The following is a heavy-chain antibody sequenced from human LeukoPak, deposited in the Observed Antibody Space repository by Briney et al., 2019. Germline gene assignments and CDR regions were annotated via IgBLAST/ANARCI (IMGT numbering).Heavy chain of an antibody. CDR2: IYYSGSV. V-gene: IGHV4-59*11. CDR1: SGSISTHY. D-gene: IGHD4-11*01. CDR3: ARTLSYRLHLGYMDV. Sequence: SETLSLTCTVSSGSISTHYWSWIRQPPGRGLEWIGYIYYSGSVNYNPSLKSRLTISVDTSKNQFSLKLTSVTAADTAVYYCARTLSYRLHLGYMDVWGKGTTVTVSS. J-gene: IGHJ6*03.